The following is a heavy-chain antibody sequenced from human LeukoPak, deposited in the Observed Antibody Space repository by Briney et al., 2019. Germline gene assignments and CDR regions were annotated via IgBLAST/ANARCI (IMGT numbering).Heavy chain of an antibody. D-gene: IGHD6-13*01. CDR1: GGTFSSYA. CDR2: INPNSGGT. V-gene: IGHV1-2*02. Sequence: ASVKVSCKASGGTFSSYAISWVRQAPGQGLEWMGWINPNSGGTNYAQKFQGRVTMTRDTSISTAYMELSRLRSDDTAVYYCARDHPSRIAAAGTPDFDYWGQGTLVTVSS. CDR3: ARDHPSRIAAAGTPDFDY. J-gene: IGHJ4*02.